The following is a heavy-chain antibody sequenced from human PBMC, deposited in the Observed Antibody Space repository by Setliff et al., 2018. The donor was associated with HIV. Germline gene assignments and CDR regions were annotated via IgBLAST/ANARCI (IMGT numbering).Heavy chain of an antibody. D-gene: IGHD2-8*02. CDR1: GYTFTSYD. CDR3: ARDYWAGAIDC. CDR2: MNPNSGNT. Sequence: ASVKVSCKASGYTFTSYDINWVRQATGQGLEWMGWMNPNSGNTGYAQKFQGRVTMTRNTSISTAYMELNSLRAEDTAVYYCARDYWAGAIDCWGQGTLVTVSS. J-gene: IGHJ4*02. V-gene: IGHV1-8*02.